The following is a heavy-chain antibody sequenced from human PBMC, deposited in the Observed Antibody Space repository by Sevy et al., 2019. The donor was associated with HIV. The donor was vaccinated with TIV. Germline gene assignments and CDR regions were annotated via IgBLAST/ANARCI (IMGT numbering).Heavy chain of an antibody. D-gene: IGHD1-26*01. CDR3: AAGWGSYYKFDY. J-gene: IGHJ4*02. V-gene: IGHV3-48*02. CDR1: GFTFSSYS. Sequence: GGSLRLSCAASGFTFSSYSMNWDRQAPGKGLEWVSYISSSSSTIYYADSVKGRFTISRDNAKNSLYLQMSSLRDEDTAVYYCAAGWGSYYKFDYWGQGTLVTVSS. CDR2: ISSSSSTI.